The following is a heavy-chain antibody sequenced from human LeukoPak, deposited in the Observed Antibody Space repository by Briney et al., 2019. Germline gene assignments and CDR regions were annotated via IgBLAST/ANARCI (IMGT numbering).Heavy chain of an antibody. CDR2: ISSSGSTI. CDR3: AKGKINHDGAFDI. Sequence: GGSLRLSCAASGFTFSDYYMSWIRQAPGKGLEWVSYISSSGSTIYYADSVKGRFTISRDNAKNSLYLQMNRLRAEDTAVYYCAKGKINHDGAFDIWGQGTRVIVAS. V-gene: IGHV3-11*01. CDR1: GFTFSDYY. D-gene: IGHD1-14*01. J-gene: IGHJ3*02.